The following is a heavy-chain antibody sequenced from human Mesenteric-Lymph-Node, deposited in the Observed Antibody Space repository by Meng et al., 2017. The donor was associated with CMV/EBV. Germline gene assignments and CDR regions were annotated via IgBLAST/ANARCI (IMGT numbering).Heavy chain of an antibody. V-gene: IGHV3-21*01. CDR3: AKDMGYCSSTACYKAQNYYGMDV. CDR2: ISSSSSYI. Sequence: GESLKISCAASGFTFSSYSMNWVRQAPGKGLEWVSSISSSSSYIYYADSVKGRFTISRDTSKNTLYLQMNSLRAEDTAVYYCAKDMGYCSSTACYKAQNYYGMDVWGQGTTVTVSS. J-gene: IGHJ6*02. CDR1: GFTFSSYS. D-gene: IGHD2-2*02.